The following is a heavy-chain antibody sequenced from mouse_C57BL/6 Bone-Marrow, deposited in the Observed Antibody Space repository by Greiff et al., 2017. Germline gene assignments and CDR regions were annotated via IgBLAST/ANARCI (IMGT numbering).Heavy chain of an antibody. Sequence: VQLKQSGAELVRPGASVKLSCKASGYTFTSYWMHWVKQRPGQGLEWIGVIHPKSGTTNYNEKFKGKATLTADKSSSTAYMQLSSLTSEDSAVYYCARHYYYDSYCFDYGGRGTTPTVTS. D-gene: IGHD1-1*01. J-gene: IGHJ2*01. V-gene: IGHV1-64*01. CDR2: IHPKSGTT. CDR3: ARHYYYDSYCFDY. CDR1: GYTFTSYW.